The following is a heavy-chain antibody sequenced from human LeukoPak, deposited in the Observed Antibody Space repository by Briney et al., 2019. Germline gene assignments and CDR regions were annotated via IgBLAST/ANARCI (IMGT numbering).Heavy chain of an antibody. CDR2: IIPIFGTA. CDR3: AREGKPGDWVVYYFDY. V-gene: IGHV1-69*05. J-gene: IGHJ4*02. CDR1: GGTFSSYA. Sequence: ASVKVSCKASGGTFSSYAISLVRQAPGRGLEWMGGIIPIFGTANYAQKFQGRVTITTDESTSTAYMELSSLRSEDTAAYYYAREGKPGDWVVYYFDYWGQGTLVTVSS. D-gene: IGHD2-15*01.